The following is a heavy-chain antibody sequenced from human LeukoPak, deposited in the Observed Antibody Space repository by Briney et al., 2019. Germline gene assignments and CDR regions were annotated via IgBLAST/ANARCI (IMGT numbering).Heavy chain of an antibody. CDR1: GFTFSNYG. CDR2: ISFDASNK. V-gene: IGHV3-33*06. Sequence: SGGSLRLSCVASGFTFSNYGMHWVRQAPGKGLEWVAVISFDASNKYYADSVKGRFTISRDHSKNTLYLQMNSLRAEDTAVYYCAKDRARGVPAAIPGYWGQGTLVTISS. D-gene: IGHD2-2*02. CDR3: AKDRARGVPAAIPGY. J-gene: IGHJ4*02.